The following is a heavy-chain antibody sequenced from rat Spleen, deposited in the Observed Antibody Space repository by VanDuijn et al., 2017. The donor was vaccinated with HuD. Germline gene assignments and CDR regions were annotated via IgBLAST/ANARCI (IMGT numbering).Heavy chain of an antibody. V-gene: IGHV2-15*01. CDR1: GFSLISYT. J-gene: IGHJ4*01. D-gene: IGHD1-12*02. Sequence: QVQLKESGPGLVQPSQTLSLTCTVSGFSLISYTVSWVRQPPGKGLEWMGGIWNDGSTNYNLTLKSRLSISRDTSKSQVFLKMNSLQTEDTATYYCARDVANYYGGTYGVMAAWGQGASVTVSS. CDR2: IWNDGST. CDR3: ARDVANYYGGTYGVMAA.